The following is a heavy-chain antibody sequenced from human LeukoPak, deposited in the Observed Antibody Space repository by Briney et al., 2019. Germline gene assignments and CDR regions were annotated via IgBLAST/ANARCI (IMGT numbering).Heavy chain of an antibody. V-gene: IGHV1-18*01. Sequence: ASVKVSCKASGYTFTSYGISWVRQAPGQGLEWMGWISAYNGNTNYAQKLQGRVTMTTDTSTSTAYMELRSLRSDDTAVYYCARVDFRSGYYTLPDYWGQGTLVTVSS. J-gene: IGHJ4*02. CDR3: ARVDFRSGYYTLPDY. D-gene: IGHD3-3*01. CDR2: ISAYNGNT. CDR1: GYTFTSYG.